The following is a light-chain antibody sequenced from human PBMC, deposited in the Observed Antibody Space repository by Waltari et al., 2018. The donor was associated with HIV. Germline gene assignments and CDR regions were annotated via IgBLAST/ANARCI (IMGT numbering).Light chain of an antibody. CDR1: QSVRSN. J-gene: IGKJ5*01. Sequence: EIVMTQSPATLSVSPGERAPLSCSASQSVRSNLAWYQQRPGQAPRLLISGASTRATGVPARFSGSGSGTDFTLTISSLQSEDFAVYYCQQYDNWPPITFGQGTRLEIK. CDR3: QQYDNWPPIT. V-gene: IGKV3-15*01. CDR2: GAS.